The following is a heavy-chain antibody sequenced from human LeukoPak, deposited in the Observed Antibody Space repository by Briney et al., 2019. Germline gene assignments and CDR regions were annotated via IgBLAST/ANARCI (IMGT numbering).Heavy chain of an antibody. CDR1: GFTFSDYY. V-gene: IGHV3-11*01. D-gene: IGHD6-13*01. CDR2: ISSSGSTI. Sequence: GGSLRLSCAASGFTFSDYYMSWIRQAPGKGLEWVSYISSSGSTIYYADSVKGRFTISRDNAKKSLYLQMNSLRAEDTAVYYCARHRSSSWYREGLDPWGQGTLVTVSS. CDR3: ARHRSSSWYREGLDP. J-gene: IGHJ5*02.